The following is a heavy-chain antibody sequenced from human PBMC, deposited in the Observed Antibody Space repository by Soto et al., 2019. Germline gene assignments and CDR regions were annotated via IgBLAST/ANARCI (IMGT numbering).Heavy chain of an antibody. CDR3: ARVGRTLAARYYYGMDV. J-gene: IGHJ6*02. V-gene: IGHV1-18*04. Sequence: GASVKVSCKASGYTFTSYGISWVRQARGQGLEWMGWISAYNGNTNYAQKLQGRVTMTTDTSTSTAYMELRSLRSDDTAVYYCARVGRTLAARYYYGMDVWGQGTTVTVSS. CDR1: GYTFTSYG. D-gene: IGHD6-6*01. CDR2: ISAYNGNT.